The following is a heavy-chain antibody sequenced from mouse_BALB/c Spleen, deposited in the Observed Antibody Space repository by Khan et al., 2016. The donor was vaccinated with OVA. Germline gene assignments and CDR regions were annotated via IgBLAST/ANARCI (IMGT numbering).Heavy chain of an antibody. V-gene: IGHV1-7*01. J-gene: IGHJ2*01. Sequence: VQLQQSGAELAKPGASVKMSCKASGYTFTTYWMHWVKQRPGKGLEWIGYINPTSGYTDYNQKLKDKATLTADKSSSTAYMQLSSLTSDDSAVYYCARDRIAYWGQGTTLTVSS. CDR2: INPTSGYT. CDR3: ARDRIAY. CDR1: GYTFTTYW.